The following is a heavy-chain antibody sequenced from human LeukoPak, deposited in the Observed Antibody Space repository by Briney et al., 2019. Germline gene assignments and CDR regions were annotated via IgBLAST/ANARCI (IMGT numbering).Heavy chain of an antibody. Sequence: PGGSLRLSCAASTLIFSRYWMHWVRQAPGKGPEWVASIKKDGSEQYYVDSVKGRFTISRDNAKNSLYLQMNSLRAEDTAVYYCARDPPYYDFWSGYYTHSYYFDYWGQGTLVTVSS. CDR1: TLIFSRYW. CDR3: ARDPPYYDFWSGYYTHSYYFDY. D-gene: IGHD3-3*01. CDR2: IKKDGSEQ. V-gene: IGHV3-7*01. J-gene: IGHJ4*02.